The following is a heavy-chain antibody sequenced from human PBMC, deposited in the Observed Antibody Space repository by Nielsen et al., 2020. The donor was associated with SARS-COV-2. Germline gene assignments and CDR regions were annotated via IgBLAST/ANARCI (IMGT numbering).Heavy chain of an antibody. CDR1: VYTFTSYY. V-gene: IGHV1-46*01. CDR2: INPSGGST. Sequence: SEKVSYKASVYTFTSYYMHWVRQAPGQGLEWMGIINPSGGSTSYAQKFQGRVTMTRDTSTSTVYMELSSLRSEDTAVYYCARVILGNFDPWGQGTLVTVSS. J-gene: IGHJ5*02. CDR3: ARVILGNFDP.